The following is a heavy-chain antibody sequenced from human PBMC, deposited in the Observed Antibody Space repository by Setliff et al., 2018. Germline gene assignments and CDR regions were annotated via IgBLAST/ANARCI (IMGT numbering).Heavy chain of an antibody. CDR3: ARQAISGSDAFDI. Sequence: GESLKISCKGSGYTFTNYWIGWVRQMPGKGLEMMGIIYPGDSDTRYRPSFQGQVTISADKSISIAYLQWSSLKASETAMYYCARQAISGSDAFDIWGQGTLVTVSS. V-gene: IGHV5-51*01. J-gene: IGHJ3*02. CDR2: IYPGDSDT. D-gene: IGHD3-3*01. CDR1: GYTFTNYW.